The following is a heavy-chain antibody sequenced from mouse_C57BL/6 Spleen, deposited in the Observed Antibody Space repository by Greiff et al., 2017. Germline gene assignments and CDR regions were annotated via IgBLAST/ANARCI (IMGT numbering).Heavy chain of an antibody. J-gene: IGHJ4*01. Sequence: EVNLVESGGGLVKPGGSLKLSCAASGFTFSDYGMHWVRQAPEKGLEWVAYISSGSSTIYYADTVKGRFTISRDNAKNTLFLQMTSLRSEDTAMYYCARKLRLYYAMDYWGQGTSVTVSS. CDR2: ISSGSSTI. CDR3: ARKLRLYYAMDY. D-gene: IGHD1-1*01. CDR1: GFTFSDYG. V-gene: IGHV5-17*01.